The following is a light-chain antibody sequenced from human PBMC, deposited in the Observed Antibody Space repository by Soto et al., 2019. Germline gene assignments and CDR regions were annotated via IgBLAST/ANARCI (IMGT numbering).Light chain of an antibody. V-gene: IGKV1-5*03. J-gene: IGKJ1*01. CDR3: QQYSSHLQT. Sequence: DIQMTQSPSTLSASVGDRVTITCRASESISNYLDWYQQKPGKAPKVLIYKASTLESGVPSRFSGSGSGTKFTLTISSLQPDDFATYHYQQYSSHLQTFGQGTKVEVK. CDR1: ESISNY. CDR2: KAS.